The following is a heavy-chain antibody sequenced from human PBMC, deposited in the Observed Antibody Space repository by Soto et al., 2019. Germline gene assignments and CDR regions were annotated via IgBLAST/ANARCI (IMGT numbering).Heavy chain of an antibody. CDR1: SGTITSSNW. D-gene: IGHD4-17*01. CDR2: VYHSGST. CDR3: ARDREDFGDDVGYFQY. J-gene: IGHJ1*01. Sequence: QVQLQASGPGLVKPSGTLYLTCAVSSGTITSSNWWSWVRQPPGKGLEGIGEVYHSGSTNYNPTLTSRVTISVDKSTTPFSLQLSSVTAAATAGYYCARDREDFGDDVGYFQYWGQGTLVTVSS. V-gene: IGHV4-4*02.